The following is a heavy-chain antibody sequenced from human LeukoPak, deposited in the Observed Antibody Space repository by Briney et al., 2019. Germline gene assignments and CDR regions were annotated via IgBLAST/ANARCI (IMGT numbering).Heavy chain of an antibody. CDR1: GYTLTELS. Sequence: ASVKVSCKVSGYTLTELSMHWVRQAPGQGLEWMGGFDPEDGETIYAQKFQGRVTMTEDTSTDTAYMELSSLRSEDTAVYYCATGLSSNYYDSRGFFGYWGQGTLVTVSS. J-gene: IGHJ4*02. CDR2: FDPEDGET. D-gene: IGHD3-22*01. V-gene: IGHV1-24*01. CDR3: ATGLSSNYYDSRGFFGY.